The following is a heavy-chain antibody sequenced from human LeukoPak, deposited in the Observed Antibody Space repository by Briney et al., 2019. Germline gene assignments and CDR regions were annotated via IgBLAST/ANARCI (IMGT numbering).Heavy chain of an antibody. CDR2: ISAYNGNT. V-gene: IGHV1-18*01. Sequence: DSVTVSCAASGYTFTSHGISWVRQAPGHGLEWMGWISAYNGNTNYAQNLQGRVTTTPDTSTSTAYMELRSLRSADTAVYYCARVLSGYFDYWGQGTLVTVSS. J-gene: IGHJ4*02. CDR1: GYTFTSHG. CDR3: ARVLSGYFDY. D-gene: IGHD3-16*02.